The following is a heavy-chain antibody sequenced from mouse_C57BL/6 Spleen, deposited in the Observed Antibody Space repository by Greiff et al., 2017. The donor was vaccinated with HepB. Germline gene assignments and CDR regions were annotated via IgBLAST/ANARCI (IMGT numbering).Heavy chain of an antibody. V-gene: IGHV1-22*01. J-gene: IGHJ3*01. CDR1: GYTFTDYN. D-gene: IGHD2-1*01. CDR3: ARYGNRAWFAY. Sequence: SGPELVKPGASVKMSCKASGYTFTDYNMHWVKQSHGKSLEWIGYINPNNGGTSYNQKFKGKATLTVNKSSSTAYMELRSLTSEDSAVYHCARYGNRAWFAYWGQGTLVTVSA. CDR2: INPNNGGT.